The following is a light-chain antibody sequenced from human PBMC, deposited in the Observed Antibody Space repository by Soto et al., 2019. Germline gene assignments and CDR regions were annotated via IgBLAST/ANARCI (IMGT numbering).Light chain of an antibody. Sequence: QSVLTQPASVSGSPGQSITISCSGTSSDVGSYDHVAWYQQFPGKTPKLMIYEASNRPSGVSSRVSGPKSGNTAPLTISGLQAEDEADYYCISYTGSSTSYVFGSGTKVTVL. V-gene: IGLV2-14*01. CDR1: SSDVGSYDH. CDR3: ISYTGSSTSYV. CDR2: EAS. J-gene: IGLJ1*01.